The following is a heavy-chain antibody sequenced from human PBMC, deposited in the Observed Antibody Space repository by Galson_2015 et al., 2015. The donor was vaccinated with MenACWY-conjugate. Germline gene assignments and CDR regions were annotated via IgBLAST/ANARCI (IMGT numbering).Heavy chain of an antibody. CDR3: ARGVNLASMAGY. CDR2: MYYSGSA. Sequence: ETLSLTCTVSGGSINSYYWSWIRQPPGKGLEWIGYMYYSGSANYNPSLKSRVTISVDTSKNQFSLTMTSVTAADTAVYYCARGVNLASMAGYWGRGILVTVSS. V-gene: IGHV4-59*01. D-gene: IGHD3-3*02. J-gene: IGHJ4*02. CDR1: GGSINSYY.